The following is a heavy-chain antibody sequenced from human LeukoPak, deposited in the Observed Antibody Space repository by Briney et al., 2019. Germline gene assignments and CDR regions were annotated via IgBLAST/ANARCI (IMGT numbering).Heavy chain of an antibody. D-gene: IGHD3-9*01. CDR2: IYYSGST. J-gene: IGHJ6*03. CDR1: DGSINSFY. CDR3: ARHVSAVRYFDWYYMDV. Sequence: PSETLSLTCTVSDGSINSFYWSWIRQPPGKGLEWIGSIYYSGSTYYNPSLKSRVTISVDTSKNQFSLKLSSVTAADTAVYYCARHVSAVRYFDWYYMDVWGKGTTVTISS. V-gene: IGHV4-59*05.